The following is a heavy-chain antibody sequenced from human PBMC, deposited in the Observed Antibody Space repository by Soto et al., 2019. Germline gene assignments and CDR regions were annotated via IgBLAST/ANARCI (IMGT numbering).Heavy chain of an antibody. J-gene: IGHJ4*02. CDR1: GFTFPDNA. CDR2: ISGTTYGGTA. D-gene: IGHD3-16*01. V-gene: IGHV3-49*05. CDR3: SGHGALSAP. Sequence: KPGGSLRLSCSASGFTFPDNAVSWFCQAPGKGPEWVGLISGTTYGGTAEYAASVRGRFIVSREDSKRIVYLQMNSLKTEDTAVYYCSGHGALSAPWGPGTLVTVSS.